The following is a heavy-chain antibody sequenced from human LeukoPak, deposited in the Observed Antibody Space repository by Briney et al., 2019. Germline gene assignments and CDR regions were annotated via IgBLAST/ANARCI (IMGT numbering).Heavy chain of an antibody. CDR3: ARDSAYCSGGSCYSGVTDY. V-gene: IGHV1-18*01. J-gene: IGHJ4*02. D-gene: IGHD2-15*01. CDR2: ISAYNGNT. CDR1: GYTFTSYG. Sequence: WASVKVSCMASGYTFTSYGISWVRQAPGQGLEWMGWISAYNGNTNYAQKLQGRVTMTTDTSTSTAYMELRSLRSDDTAVYYCARDSAYCSGGSCYSGVTDYWGQGTLVTVSS.